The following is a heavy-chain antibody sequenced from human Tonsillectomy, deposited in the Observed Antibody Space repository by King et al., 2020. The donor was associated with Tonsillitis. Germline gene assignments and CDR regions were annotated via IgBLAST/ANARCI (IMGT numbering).Heavy chain of an antibody. CDR1: GGSISNYY. CDR2: IYTSGST. V-gene: IGHV4-4*07. J-gene: IGHJ4*02. D-gene: IGHD3-22*01. Sequence: VQLQESGPGLVKPSETLSLTCTVSGGSISNYYWAWIRQPAGKGLEWIGRIYTSGSTYYNPSLKSRVTMSLDTSKNQFSLKLNSVTAADTAMYYCARDAYYYDDSGYYQLDYWGQGTLVTVSS. CDR3: ARDAYYYDDSGYYQLDY.